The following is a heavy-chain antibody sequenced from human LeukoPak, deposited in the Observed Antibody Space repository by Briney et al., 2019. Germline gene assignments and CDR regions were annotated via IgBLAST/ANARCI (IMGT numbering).Heavy chain of an antibody. CDR3: ARSIVVAGIVSDYYYYAMDV. CDR2: IYYSGST. V-gene: IGHV4-59*08. D-gene: IGHD6-19*01. Sequence: PSETLSLTCTVSGGSISSYYWSWIRQPPGKGLEWIGYIYYSGSTNYNPSLKSRVTISVDTSKNQFSLKLSSVTAADTAVYYCARSIVVAGIVSDYYYYAMDVWGPGTTVTVSS. J-gene: IGHJ6*02. CDR1: GGSISSYY.